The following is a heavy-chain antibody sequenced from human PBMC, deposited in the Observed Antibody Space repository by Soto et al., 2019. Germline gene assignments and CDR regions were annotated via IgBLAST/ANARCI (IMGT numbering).Heavy chain of an antibody. CDR3: ARDLNYGLFDY. J-gene: IGHJ4*02. CDR1: GCTFSIYS. CDR2: IMPGSSHI. D-gene: IGHD4-17*01. V-gene: IGHV3-48*01. Sequence: GGSLRLSCAASGCTFSIYSMNWVRQAPGKGLEWVSYIMPGSSHIFYADSVKGRFTISRDNAKNSLYLQMNSLRAEDTAVYYCARDLNYGLFDYWGQGTLVTVSS.